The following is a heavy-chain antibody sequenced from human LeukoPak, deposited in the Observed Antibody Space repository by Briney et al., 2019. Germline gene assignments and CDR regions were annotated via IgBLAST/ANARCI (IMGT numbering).Heavy chain of an antibody. V-gene: IGHV3-23*01. CDR1: GFTFSSYA. D-gene: IGHD2-2*03. CDR3: AKLLDSVVVPAANGFDP. J-gene: IGHJ5*02. Sequence: PGGSLRLSCAASGFTFSSYAMSWVRQAPGKGLEWVSAISGSGGSTYYADSVKGRFTISRDNSKNTLYLQMNSLRAEDTAVYYCAKLLDSVVVPAANGFDPWGQGTLVTVSS. CDR2: ISGSGGST.